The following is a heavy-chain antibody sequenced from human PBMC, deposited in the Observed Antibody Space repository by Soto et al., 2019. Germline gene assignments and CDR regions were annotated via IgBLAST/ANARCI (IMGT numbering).Heavy chain of an antibody. CDR2: IYYGGRT. V-gene: IGHV4-59*01. CDR1: GGSISSYY. Sequence: QVQLQESGPGLVKPSETLSLTCTVSGGSISSYYWSWIRQPPGKGLEWVGYIYYGGRTNYNPSLNIRVTSSLDKVKNQSSLRLSSVTAADTAVYYCARNYYDSSGSYDTYWYFDVWGRGTLVTVSS. D-gene: IGHD3-22*01. J-gene: IGHJ2*01. CDR3: ARNYYDSSGSYDTYWYFDV.